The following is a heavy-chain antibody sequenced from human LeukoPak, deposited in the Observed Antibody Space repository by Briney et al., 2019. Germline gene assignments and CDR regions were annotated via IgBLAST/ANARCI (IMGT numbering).Heavy chain of an antibody. D-gene: IGHD2-15*01. CDR2: ISSSSITI. V-gene: IGHV3-48*04. CDR3: ARDRGGSYSAIDY. CDR1: GFTFRSFA. J-gene: IGHJ4*02. Sequence: GGSLRLSCEASGFTFRSFAMNWVRQAPGKGLEWVSFISSSSITIYYADSVKGRFTISRDNAEKSLYLQMNSLRAEDTAVYYCARDRGGSYSAIDYWGQGTLVTVSS.